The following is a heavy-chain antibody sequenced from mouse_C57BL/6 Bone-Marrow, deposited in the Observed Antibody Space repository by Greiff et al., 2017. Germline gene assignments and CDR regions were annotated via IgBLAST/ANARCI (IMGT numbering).Heavy chain of an antibody. J-gene: IGHJ3*01. V-gene: IGHV1-76*01. Sequence: VKLVESGAELVRPGASVKLSCKASGYTFTDYYINWVKQRPGQGLEWIARIYPGSGNTYYNEKFKGKATLTAEKSSSTAYMQLSSLTSEDSAVYFCARDDGYYVWFAYWGQGTLVTVSA. CDR1: GYTFTDYY. CDR2: IYPGSGNT. D-gene: IGHD2-3*01. CDR3: ARDDGYYVWFAY.